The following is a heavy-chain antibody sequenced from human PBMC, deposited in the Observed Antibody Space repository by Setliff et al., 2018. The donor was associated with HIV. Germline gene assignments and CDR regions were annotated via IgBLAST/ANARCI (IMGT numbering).Heavy chain of an antibody. CDR3: ARGLNYYGSGSYLPLGY. CDR2: IDHSGST. J-gene: IGHJ4*02. CDR1: GGSFNDYY. D-gene: IGHD3-10*01. Sequence: SETLSLTCAVYGGSFNDYYWTWIRQPPGKGLEWIGEIDHSGSTKYHASLKSRVTITIDTSKNQNSLKLSSVTAADTAVYYCARGLNYYGSGSYLPLGYWGQGTLVTVSS. V-gene: IGHV4-34*01.